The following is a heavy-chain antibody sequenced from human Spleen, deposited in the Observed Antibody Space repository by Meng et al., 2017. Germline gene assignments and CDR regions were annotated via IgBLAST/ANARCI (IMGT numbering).Heavy chain of an antibody. J-gene: IGHJ4*02. V-gene: IGHV4-34*01. CDR3: ARGPTTMAHDFDY. Sequence: VKLQHGAAGLLKPSETLSLPCVVFGGSFSDYYWSWIRQPPGKGLEWIGEINHSGSTNYNPSLESRATISVDTSQNNLSLKLSSVTAADSAVYYCARGPTTMAHDFDYWGQGTLVTVSS. CDR1: GGSFSDYY. D-gene: IGHD4-11*01. CDR2: INHSGST.